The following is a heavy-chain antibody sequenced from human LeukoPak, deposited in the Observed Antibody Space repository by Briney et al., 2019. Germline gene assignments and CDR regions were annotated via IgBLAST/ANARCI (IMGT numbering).Heavy chain of an antibody. CDR3: AKARGNDWQYYFDD. V-gene: IGHV3-23*01. D-gene: IGHD3-9*01. J-gene: IGHJ4*02. Sequence: PGGSLRLSCAASGFTFSGYALSWVRQVPGKGLEWVSVVSGGGAKTYYADSVKGRFTISRDNSKNTLYLQMNSLRAEDTAVYYCAKARGNDWQYYFDDWGQGTLVTVSS. CDR2: VSGGGAKT. CDR1: GFTFSGYA.